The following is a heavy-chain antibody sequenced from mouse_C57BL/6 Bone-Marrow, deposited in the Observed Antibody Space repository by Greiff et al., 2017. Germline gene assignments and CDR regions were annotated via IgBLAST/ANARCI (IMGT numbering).Heavy chain of an antibody. CDR3: ARLGLRQFAY. CDR1: GFTFSSYG. V-gene: IGHV5-6*01. Sequence: EVQRVESGGDLVKPGGSLKLSCAASGFTFSSYGMSWVRQTPDKRLEWVATISSGGSYTYYPDSVKGRFTISRDNAKNTLYLQMSSLKSEDTAMYYWARLGLRQFAYWGQGTLVTVSA. J-gene: IGHJ3*01. CDR2: ISSGGSYT. D-gene: IGHD2-4*01.